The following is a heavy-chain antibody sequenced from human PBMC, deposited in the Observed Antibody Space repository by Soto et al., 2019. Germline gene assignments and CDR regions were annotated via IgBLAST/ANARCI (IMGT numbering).Heavy chain of an antibody. Sequence: QVQLVEAGGGVVQPGRSLRLSCAASGFTFSSYGMHWVRQAPGKGLEWVAVISYDGSNKYYADSVKGRFTISRDNSKNTLYLQMNSLRAEDTAVYYCAKGAATNYFQHWGQGTLVTVSS. V-gene: IGHV3-30*18. CDR1: GFTFSSYG. D-gene: IGHD2-15*01. CDR2: ISYDGSNK. CDR3: AKGAATNYFQH. J-gene: IGHJ1*01.